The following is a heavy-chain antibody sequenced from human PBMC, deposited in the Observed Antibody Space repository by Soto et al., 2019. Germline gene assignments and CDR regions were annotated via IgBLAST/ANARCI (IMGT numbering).Heavy chain of an antibody. CDR1: GGSFSGCY. Sequence: PSETLSLTCAVYGGSFSGCYWSWIRQPPGKGLEWIGEINHSGSTNYNPSLKSRVTISVDTSKNQFSLKLSSVTAADTAVYYCARASPHYDFWSGYYHYYYYLDVWDKRNTGTVSS. D-gene: IGHD3-3*01. CDR2: INHSGST. V-gene: IGHV4-34*01. J-gene: IGHJ6*03. CDR3: ARASPHYDFWSGYYHYYYYLDV.